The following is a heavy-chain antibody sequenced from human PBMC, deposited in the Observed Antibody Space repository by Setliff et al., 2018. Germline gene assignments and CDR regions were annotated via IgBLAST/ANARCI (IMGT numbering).Heavy chain of an antibody. CDR2: INHSGSS. D-gene: IGHD1-26*01. CDR3: ARGPRYSGSYYVNY. Sequence: PSETLSLTCAVYGGSFSGYYWTWIRQPPGKGLEWIGEINHSGSSNYNPSLKSRVTISVDTSKNQFPLNLSSVTAADTAVYYRARGPRYSGSYYVNYWGQGTLVTVSS. J-gene: IGHJ4*02. V-gene: IGHV4-34*01. CDR1: GGSFSGYY.